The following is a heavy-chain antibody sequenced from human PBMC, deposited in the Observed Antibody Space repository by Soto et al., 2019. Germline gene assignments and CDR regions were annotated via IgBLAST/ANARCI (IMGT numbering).Heavy chain of an antibody. CDR3: VSPKRRATGNSLFGNMDV. V-gene: IGHV4-39*01. CDR2: IYYTGST. J-gene: IGHJ6*02. D-gene: IGHD3-9*01. Sequence: SETLSLTCTVSGGSISSSGYFWGWIRQPPGKGLEWIGNIYYTGSTYYNPSLESRVTISVDTSKNQFSLRLSSVTAADTAVYYCVSPKRRATGNSLFGNMDVWGQGTTVTVSS. CDR1: GGSISSSGYF.